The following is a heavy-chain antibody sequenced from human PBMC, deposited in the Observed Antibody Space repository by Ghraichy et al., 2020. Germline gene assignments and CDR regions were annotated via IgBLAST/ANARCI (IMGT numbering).Heavy chain of an antibody. Sequence: GGSLRLSCTASGFTFGDYAMSWFRQAPGKGLEWVGFIRSKAYGGTTEYAASVKGRFTISRDDSKSIAYLQMNSLKTEDTAVYYCTRGSFMIELDAFDIWGQGTMVTVSS. V-gene: IGHV3-49*03. CDR2: IRSKAYGGTT. CDR1: GFTFGDYA. D-gene: IGHD3-16*01. J-gene: IGHJ3*02. CDR3: TRGSFMIELDAFDI.